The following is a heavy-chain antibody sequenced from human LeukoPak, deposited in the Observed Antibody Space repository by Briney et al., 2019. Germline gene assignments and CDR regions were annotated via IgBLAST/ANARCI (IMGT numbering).Heavy chain of an antibody. D-gene: IGHD3/OR15-3a*01. CDR1: GGSISSSSYY. CDR2: IYYSGST. CDR3: ARVVRDWFPNWFDP. Sequence: SETLSLTCTVSGGSISSSSYYWGWIRQPPGKGLEWIGYIYYSGSTNYNPSLKSRVTISVDTSKSQFSLKLSSVTAADTAVYYCARVVRDWFPNWFDPWGQGTLVTVSS. V-gene: IGHV4-61*05. J-gene: IGHJ5*02.